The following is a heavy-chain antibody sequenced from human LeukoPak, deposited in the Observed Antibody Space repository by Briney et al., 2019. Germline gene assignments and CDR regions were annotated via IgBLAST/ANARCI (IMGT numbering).Heavy chain of an antibody. CDR2: ISGSGGST. V-gene: IGHV3-23*01. CDR1: GFTFSSYA. Sequence: TGGSLRLSCAASGFTFSSYAMSWVRQAPGKGLEWVSAISGSGGSTYYADSVKGRFTISRDNSKNTLYLQMNSLRAEDTAVYYCAKDSIQYYYGSESDTSYFQHWGQGTLVTVSS. D-gene: IGHD3-10*01. CDR3: AKDSIQYYYGSESDTSYFQH. J-gene: IGHJ1*01.